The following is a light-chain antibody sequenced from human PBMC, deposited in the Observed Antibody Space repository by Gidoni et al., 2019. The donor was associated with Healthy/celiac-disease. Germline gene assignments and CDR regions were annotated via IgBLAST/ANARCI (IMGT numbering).Light chain of an antibody. J-gene: IGLJ1*01. CDR3: GTWDSSLSAYV. CDR2: DNN. CDR1: SSNIGNNS. Sequence: QSVVTQPPSVSAAPGQKVTTSCSGSSSNIGNNSVSWYQQLPGTAPKLLIYDNNKRPSGIPDRFSGSKSGPSATLGITGLQTGDEADYYCGTWDSSLSAYVFGTGTKVTVL. V-gene: IGLV1-51*01.